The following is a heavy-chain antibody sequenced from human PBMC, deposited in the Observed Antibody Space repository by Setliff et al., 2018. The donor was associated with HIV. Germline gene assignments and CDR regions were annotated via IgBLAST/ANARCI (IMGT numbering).Heavy chain of an antibody. CDR3: ARGLSFYDPGGFDY. J-gene: IGHJ4*02. CDR1: GGSISPYY. Sequence: SETLSLTCTVSGGSISPYYWSWIRQPPGKGLEWIGYIYTIGGTNYNPSLKSRVTISVDTSKNQFSLKLSSVTAADTAVYYCARGLSFYDPGGFDYWGQGTLVTVSS. CDR2: IYTIGGT. D-gene: IGHD3-22*01. V-gene: IGHV4-4*09.